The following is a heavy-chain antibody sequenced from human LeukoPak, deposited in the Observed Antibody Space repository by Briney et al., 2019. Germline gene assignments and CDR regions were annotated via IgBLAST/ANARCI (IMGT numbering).Heavy chain of an antibody. CDR3: ASLPGYGNWFDP. CDR2: IYYSGST. D-gene: IGHD6-13*01. J-gene: IGHJ5*02. CDR1: GGSISSSSYY. V-gene: IGHV4-39*01. Sequence: PSETLSLTCTVSGGSISSSSYYWGWIRQPPGKGLEWIGSIYYSGSTYYNPSLKSRVTISVDTSKNQFSLKLSSVTAADTAVYYCASLPGYGNWFDPWGQGTLVTVSS.